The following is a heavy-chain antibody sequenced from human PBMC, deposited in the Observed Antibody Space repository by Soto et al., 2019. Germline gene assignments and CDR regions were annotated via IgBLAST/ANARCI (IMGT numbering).Heavy chain of an antibody. CDR2: IYHSGST. Sequence: SETLSLTCAVSSGSISSSNWCSWVSKNPGKGLEWIGEIYHSGSTNYNPSLKSRVTIALDKSKSQFSLKLNSVTAADSAVFFCARLEGLATISYYLDYWGKGTLVTVSS. D-gene: IGHD3-9*01. J-gene: IGHJ4*02. CDR3: ARLEGLATISYYLDY. CDR1: SGSISSSNW. V-gene: IGHV4-4*02.